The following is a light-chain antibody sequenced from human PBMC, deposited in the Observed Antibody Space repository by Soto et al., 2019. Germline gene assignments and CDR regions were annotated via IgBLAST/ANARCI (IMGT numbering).Light chain of an antibody. Sequence: ETVLTQSPATLSVSPGERATLSCRASQSVSSNVAWYQQKPRQAPRLLIYGASTRATGIPARFSGSGSGTEFTLTISSLQSEDFAVYYCQQYNNWPPITFGQGTRLEIK. CDR3: QQYNNWPPIT. CDR2: GAS. J-gene: IGKJ5*01. V-gene: IGKV3-15*01. CDR1: QSVSSN.